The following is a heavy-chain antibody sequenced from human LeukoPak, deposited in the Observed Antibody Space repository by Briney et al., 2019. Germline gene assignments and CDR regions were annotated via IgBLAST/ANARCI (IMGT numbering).Heavy chain of an antibody. CDR1: GASITTYY. D-gene: IGHD3-22*01. Sequence: SETLSLTCAVSGASITTYYWSWIRQPPGKGLEWIGYIYHSGSTKYNPSLKSRVTISVDTSKNQFSLRLSSVTAADTAVYYCARQLYDSSGYPFDYWGQGTLVTVSS. V-gene: IGHV4-59*08. J-gene: IGHJ4*02. CDR3: ARQLYDSSGYPFDY. CDR2: IYHSGST.